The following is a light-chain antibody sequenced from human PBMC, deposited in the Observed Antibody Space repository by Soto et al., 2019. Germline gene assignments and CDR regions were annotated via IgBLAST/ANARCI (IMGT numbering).Light chain of an antibody. CDR1: QSLNGN. V-gene: IGKV3-15*01. Sequence: IVVNKTPCALSLSPGERATLSCRASQSLNGNVAWYQQKPGQAPRLLIYGASTRATGIPARFSGSGSGTEFTLTISSLQSEDFAVYYCQQSNKLPRTFAQGTKVDIK. CDR3: QQSNKLPRT. J-gene: IGKJ1*01. CDR2: GAS.